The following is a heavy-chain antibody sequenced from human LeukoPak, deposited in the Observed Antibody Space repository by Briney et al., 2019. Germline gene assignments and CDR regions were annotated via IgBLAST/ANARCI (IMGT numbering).Heavy chain of an antibody. Sequence: GGSLRLSCAASGFTFSNHWMHWVRQAPGKGLMWVSRINRDGSRTDYADSVKGRFTISRDDAKNTLYLQMNSLRAEDTAVYYCARGRHGDCSSTSCAPLDAFDIWGQGTMVTVSS. D-gene: IGHD2-2*01. V-gene: IGHV3-74*01. J-gene: IGHJ3*02. CDR3: ARGRHGDCSSTSCAPLDAFDI. CDR1: GFTFSNHW. CDR2: INRDGSRT.